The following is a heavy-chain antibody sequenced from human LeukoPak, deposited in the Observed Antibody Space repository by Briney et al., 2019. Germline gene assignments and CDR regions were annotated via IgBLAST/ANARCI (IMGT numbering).Heavy chain of an antibody. J-gene: IGHJ3*02. CDR2: ISSSGSTI. Sequence: PGGSLRLSCAASGFTFSSYEMNWVRQAPGKGLEWVSYISSSGSTIYYADSVKGRFTISRDNAKNSLYLQMNSLRAEDTAVYYCARVASWSGLARAFDIWGQGTMVTVSS. CDR3: ARVASWSGLARAFDI. V-gene: IGHV3-48*03. CDR1: GFTFSSYE. D-gene: IGHD6-13*01.